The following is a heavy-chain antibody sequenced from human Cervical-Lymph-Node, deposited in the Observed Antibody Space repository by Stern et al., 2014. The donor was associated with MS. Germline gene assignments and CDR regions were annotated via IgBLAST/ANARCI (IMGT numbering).Heavy chain of an antibody. CDR1: GGTFRNFA. J-gene: IGHJ6*02. CDR3: ASAHLATRRGYKGMNV. V-gene: IGHV1-69*01. Sequence: QLVQSGSEVRKPGSSVNVTCKASGGTFRNFAVNWVRQAPGQGLEWVGGIIPVCGTPTYAQKFQGRVTIISDESTNTVYVELSSLTTDDTATYFCASAHLATRRGYKGMNVWGQGTTIAVSS. CDR2: IIPVCGTP. D-gene: IGHD2-2*01.